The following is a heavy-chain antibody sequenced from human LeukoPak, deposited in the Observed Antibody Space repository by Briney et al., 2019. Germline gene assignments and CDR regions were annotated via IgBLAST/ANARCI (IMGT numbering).Heavy chain of an antibody. J-gene: IGHJ4*02. CDR1: GFTFSSYD. CDR2: IGTAGDT. Sequence: GGSLRLSCAASGFTFSSYDMHWVRQATGKGLEWVSAIGTAGDTYYPGSVKGRFTISRENAKNSLYLQMNSLRAGDTAVYYCARGTEGGDFDYWGQGTLVTVSS. V-gene: IGHV3-13*01. D-gene: IGHD3-16*01. CDR3: ARGTEGGDFDY.